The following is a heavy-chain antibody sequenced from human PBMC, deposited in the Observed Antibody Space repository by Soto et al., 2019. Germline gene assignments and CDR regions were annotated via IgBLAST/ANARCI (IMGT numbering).Heavy chain of an antibody. D-gene: IGHD3-10*01. Sequence: SETLSLTCTVSGGSISSYYWSWIRQPPGKGLEWIGYIYYSGSTNYNPSLKSRVTISVDTSKNQFSLKLSSVTAADTAVYYCAKGLLIMVRKVIIPPQYYYGMDVWGQGTTVTVSS. CDR2: IYYSGST. CDR1: GGSISSYY. V-gene: IGHV4-59*01. CDR3: AKGLLIMVRKVIIPPQYYYGMDV. J-gene: IGHJ6*02.